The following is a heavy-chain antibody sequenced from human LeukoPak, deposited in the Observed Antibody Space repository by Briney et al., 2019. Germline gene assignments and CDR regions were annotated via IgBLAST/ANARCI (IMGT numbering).Heavy chain of an antibody. V-gene: IGHV4-34*01. D-gene: IGHD3-10*01. CDR2: INHSGST. CDR3: ARLTMVRGVKIDY. Sequence: PSETLSLTCAVYGGSFSGYYWSWIRQPPGKGLEWIGEINHSGSTNYNPSLKSGVTISVDTSKNQFSLKLSTVTPADAAVYYCARLTMVRGVKIDYWGQGTLVTVSS. CDR1: GGSFSGYY. J-gene: IGHJ4*02.